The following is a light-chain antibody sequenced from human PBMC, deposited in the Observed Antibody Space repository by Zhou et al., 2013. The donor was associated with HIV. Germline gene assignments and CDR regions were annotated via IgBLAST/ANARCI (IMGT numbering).Light chain of an antibody. CDR2: KAV. V-gene: IGKV1-5*03. CDR1: QSISSW. J-gene: IGKJ4*01. Sequence: DIQMTQSPSTLSASVGDRVTLTCRASQSISSWLAWYQQKPGKAPKLLIYKAVSLQSGIPSRFSGSGSGTEFTLTISSLQPDDFATYYCQQVNSYPLTFGGGTRVEFK. CDR3: QQVNSYPLT.